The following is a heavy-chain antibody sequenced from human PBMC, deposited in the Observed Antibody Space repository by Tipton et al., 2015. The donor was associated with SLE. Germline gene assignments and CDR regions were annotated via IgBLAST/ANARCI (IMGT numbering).Heavy chain of an antibody. D-gene: IGHD3-16*01. J-gene: IGHJ6*03. CDR2: IYQSGST. CDR1: GYSISSGYY. Sequence: GLVKPSETLSLSCDVSGYSISSGYYWGWIRQPPGKGLEWIGSIYQSGSTYYNPSLKSRISMSIDTFKNQFSLRLTSVTAADTAVYYCARGVSGYYFYSYMDVWGKGTTVTISS. CDR3: ARGVSGYYFYSYMDV. V-gene: IGHV4-38-2*01.